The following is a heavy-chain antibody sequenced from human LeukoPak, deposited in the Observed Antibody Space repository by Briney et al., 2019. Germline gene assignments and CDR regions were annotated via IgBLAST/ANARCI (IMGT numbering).Heavy chain of an antibody. CDR2: IYYSGST. D-gene: IGHD2-15*01. J-gene: IGHJ5*02. V-gene: IGHV4-59*01. CDR1: GGSISSYY. Sequence: SETLSLTCTVSGGSISSYYWSWLRQPPGKGLEWIGYIYYSGSTNYNPSLKSRVTISVDTSKNQFSLKLSSVTAADTAVYYCARSSTPYNWFDPWGQGTLVTVSS. CDR3: ARSSTPYNWFDP.